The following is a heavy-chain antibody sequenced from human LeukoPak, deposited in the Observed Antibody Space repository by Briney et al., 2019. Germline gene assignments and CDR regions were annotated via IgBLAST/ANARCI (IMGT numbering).Heavy chain of an antibody. Sequence: GGSLRLSCAASGFTFSSYSTNWVRQAPGKGLEWVSSISSSSSYIYYADSVKGRFTISRDNAKNSLYLQMNSLRAEDTAVYYCARDPVATITPFDYWGQGTLVTVSS. CDR1: GFTFSSYS. J-gene: IGHJ4*02. V-gene: IGHV3-21*01. CDR2: ISSSSSYI. D-gene: IGHD5-12*01. CDR3: ARDPVATITPFDY.